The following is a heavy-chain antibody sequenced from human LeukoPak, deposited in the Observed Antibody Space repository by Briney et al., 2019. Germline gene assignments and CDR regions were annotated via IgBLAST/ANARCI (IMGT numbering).Heavy chain of an antibody. J-gene: IGHJ4*02. CDR3: AKASRWYYFDC. CDR1: ELTLSNYA. Sequence: GGSLRLSCATSELTLSNYAMTWVRQAPGKGLEWVSAISGSTVSTYYADSVKGRFIISRDNSKNTLYLQMNSLRAEDTAVYYCAKASRWYYFDCWGQGTLVTVSS. D-gene: IGHD6-13*01. V-gene: IGHV3-23*01. CDR2: ISGSTVST.